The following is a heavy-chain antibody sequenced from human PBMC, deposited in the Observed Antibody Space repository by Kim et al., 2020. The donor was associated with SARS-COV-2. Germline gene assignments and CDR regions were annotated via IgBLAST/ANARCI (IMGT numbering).Heavy chain of an antibody. CDR1: GGSFSGYY. V-gene: IGHV4-34*01. CDR2: INHSGST. CDR3: PTGTQPWPGRGPYYYYMD. Sequence: SETLSLTCAVYGGSFSGYYWSWIRQPPGKGLEWIGEINHSGSTNYNPSFKSRVTISVDTSKNQSSLKLSSVTAADTAVYYCPTGTQPWPGRGPYYYYMD. J-gene: IGHJ6*03. D-gene: IGHD6-19*01.